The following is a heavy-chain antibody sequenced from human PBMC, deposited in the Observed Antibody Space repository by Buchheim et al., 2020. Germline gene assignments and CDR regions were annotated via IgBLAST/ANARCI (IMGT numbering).Heavy chain of an antibody. CDR2: IKSKTDGGTT. Sequence: EVQLVESGGGVVQPGGSLRLSCAASGLTFSTYWMSWVRQAPGKGLEWVGRIKSKTDGGTTGYAAPVKGGFTISRDDSKNTLYLQMNSLKTEDTAVYYCTTDFDACWWCMLLGYWGQGTL. J-gene: IGHJ4*02. D-gene: IGHD2-8*02. V-gene: IGHV3-15*01. CDR1: GLTFSTYW. CDR3: TTDFDACWWCMLLGY.